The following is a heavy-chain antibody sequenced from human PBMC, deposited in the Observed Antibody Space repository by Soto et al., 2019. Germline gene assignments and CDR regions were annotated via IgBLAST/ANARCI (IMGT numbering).Heavy chain of an antibody. J-gene: IGHJ4*02. D-gene: IGHD6-25*01. CDR3: ARGLGSGDY. V-gene: IGHV1-46*03. CDR1: GYTLTNFY. Sequence: GASVKVSCKACGYTLTNFYIHWVRQAPRQGLEWMGIINPNGGSTNYAHNFQGRVTITRDTSTSTVYMDLSSLRSEDTAVYYCARGLGSGDYCGRGTLVTVSS. CDR2: INPNGGST.